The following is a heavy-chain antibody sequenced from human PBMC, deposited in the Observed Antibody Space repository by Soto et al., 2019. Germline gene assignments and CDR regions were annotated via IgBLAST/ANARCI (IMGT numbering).Heavy chain of an antibody. CDR2: VYYSGSS. V-gene: IGHV4-30-4*02. CDR1: GVSINNDDFY. J-gene: IGHJ2*01. Sequence: SDTLSLTCSVSGVSINNDDFYWSWLRQTPGKGLQWIGYVYYSGSSDCIPSLKSRLSMSIDKSKNQFTLKLSSVTAADTAIYYCARMSYYYDKWYFDLWGRGTLVTVSS. D-gene: IGHD3-22*01. CDR3: ARMSYYYDKWYFDL.